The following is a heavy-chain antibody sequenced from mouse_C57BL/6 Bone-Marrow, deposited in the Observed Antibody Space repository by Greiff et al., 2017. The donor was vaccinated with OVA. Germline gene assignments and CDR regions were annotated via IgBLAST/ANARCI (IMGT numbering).Heavy chain of an antibody. J-gene: IGHJ2*01. Sequence: VQLQQSGAELVRPGASVKLSCKASGYTFTDYYINWVKQRPGQGLEWIARIYPGSGNTYYNEKFKGKATLTAEKSSSTAYMQLSSLTSEDSAVYFCARSYYDPLFDCWGQGTTLTVSS. CDR1: GYTFTDYY. CDR3: ARSYYDPLFDC. D-gene: IGHD2-4*01. V-gene: IGHV1-76*01. CDR2: IYPGSGNT.